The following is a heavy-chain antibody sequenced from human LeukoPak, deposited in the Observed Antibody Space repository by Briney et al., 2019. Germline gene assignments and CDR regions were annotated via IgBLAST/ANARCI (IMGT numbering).Heavy chain of an antibody. CDR3: ARDEIFCSDIGCFGPIMDV. CDR2: VSADGRTQ. D-gene: IGHD3-9*01. Sequence: PGGSLRLSCAASGFTFRTYSIHWVRQAPGKGLEWVTVVSADGRTQLYSDSVKGRFTVSRDNSLNTLHLQMNSLKTEDTAVYYCARDEIFCSDIGCFGPIMDVWGTGTTVTVSS. V-gene: IGHV3-30*03. CDR1: GFTFRTYS. J-gene: IGHJ6*03.